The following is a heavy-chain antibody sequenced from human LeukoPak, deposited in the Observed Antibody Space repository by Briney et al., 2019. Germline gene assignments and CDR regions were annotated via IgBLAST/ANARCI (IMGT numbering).Heavy chain of an antibody. J-gene: IGHJ4*02. CDR3: AKAASGNWNDVSDY. CDR2: ISGRGVST. V-gene: IGHV3-23*01. Sequence: GGSLRLSCAASGFTFSTYAMSWVRQAPGKGLEWVSAISGRGVSTSYADSVRGRFTTSRDNSKNTLYLQMNSLRAEDTAVYYCAKAASGNWNDVSDYWGQGTLVTVSS. D-gene: IGHD1-20*01. CDR1: GFTFSTYA.